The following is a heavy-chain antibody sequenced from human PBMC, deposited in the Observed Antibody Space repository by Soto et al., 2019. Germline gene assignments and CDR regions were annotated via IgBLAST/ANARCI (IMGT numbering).Heavy chain of an antibody. V-gene: IGHV1-46*03. Sequence: QVQLVQSGAEVKKPGASVKVSCKASGYTFINYYIHWVRQAPGQGPEWMGGINPNGGSTVYAQKFQGRVTLTRDTSTSTVYVELSSLRSDDTAVYFCVRATAARQRDYSYHYYLHIWGKGTTVTVSS. CDR2: INPNGGST. J-gene: IGHJ6*03. D-gene: IGHD6-6*01. CDR1: GYTFINYY. CDR3: VRATAARQRDYSYHYYLHI.